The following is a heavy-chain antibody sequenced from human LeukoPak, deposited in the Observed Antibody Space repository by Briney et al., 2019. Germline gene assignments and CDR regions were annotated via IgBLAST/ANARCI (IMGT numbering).Heavy chain of an antibody. J-gene: IGHJ4*02. V-gene: IGHV3-23*01. CDR1: GFTFSSYA. D-gene: IGHD2-15*01. CDR2: ISGTGNRT. Sequence: PGGSLRLSCAASGFTFSSYAMGWVRQAPGKGLEWVSAISGTGNRTYYADSVKGRFTISRGNSKNTLYLQMNSLRAEDTAVYYCAKWGCSGGSCYPFDYWGQGTLVTVSS. CDR3: AKWGCSGGSCYPFDY.